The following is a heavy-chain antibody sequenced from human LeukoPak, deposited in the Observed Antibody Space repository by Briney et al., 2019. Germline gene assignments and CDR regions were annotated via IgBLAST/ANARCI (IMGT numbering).Heavy chain of an antibody. CDR1: GFSFSDSY. D-gene: IGHD5-24*01. CDR3: ARGEKMADY. CDR2: ISGSGVTL. V-gene: IGHV3-11*01. J-gene: IGHJ4*02. Sequence: GPLRLSCAASGFSFSDSYMSWIRHVPGKGLEWVSYISGSGVTLYYADSVKGRFIISRDNAKNSVYLQMHGLGAADTALYFCARGEKMADYWGQGTLVTVSS.